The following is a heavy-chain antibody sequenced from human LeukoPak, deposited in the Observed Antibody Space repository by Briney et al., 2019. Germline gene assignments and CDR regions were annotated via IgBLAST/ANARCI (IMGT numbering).Heavy chain of an antibody. CDR1: GGSISSYY. CDR3: ARVSGAAGAYNWFDP. J-gene: IGHJ5*02. CDR2: IYYGGST. Sequence: SETLSLTCTVSGGSISSYYWSWIRQPPGKGLGWIGYIYYGGSTNYNPSLKSRVTISVDTSKNQFSLKLSSVTAADTAVYYCARVSGAAGAYNWFDPWGQGTLVTVSS. V-gene: IGHV4-59*08. D-gene: IGHD6-19*01.